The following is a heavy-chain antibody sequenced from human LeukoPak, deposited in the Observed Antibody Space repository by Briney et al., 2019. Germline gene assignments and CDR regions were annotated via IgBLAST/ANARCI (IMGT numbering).Heavy chain of an antibody. J-gene: IGHJ5*02. CDR2: INHSGST. CDR3: ARWGRYDFWSGYPPRTWFDP. Sequence: SETLSLTCAVYGGSFSGYYWSWVRQPPGKGVEWSGEINHSGSTNYNPSLKSRVTISVDPSHHQFSLKLSSVTAADTAVYYCARWGRYDFWSGYPPRTWFDPWGQGTLVTVSS. V-gene: IGHV4-34*01. D-gene: IGHD3-3*01. CDR1: GGSFSGYY.